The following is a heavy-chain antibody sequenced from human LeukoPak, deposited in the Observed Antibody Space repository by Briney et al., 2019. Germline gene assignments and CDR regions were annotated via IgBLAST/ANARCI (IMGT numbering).Heavy chain of an antibody. Sequence: GASVKVSCKASGGTFSSYAISWVRQAPGQGLEWMGGIIPIFGTANYAQKFQGRVTITADESASTAYMGLSSLRSEDTAVYYCAGEVDTAMKYWGQGTLVTVSS. J-gene: IGHJ4*02. CDR1: GGTFSSYA. D-gene: IGHD5-18*01. CDR3: AGEVDTAMKY. V-gene: IGHV1-69*13. CDR2: IIPIFGTA.